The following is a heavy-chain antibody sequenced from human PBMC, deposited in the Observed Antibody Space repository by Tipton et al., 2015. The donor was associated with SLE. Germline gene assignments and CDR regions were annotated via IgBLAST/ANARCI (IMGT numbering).Heavy chain of an antibody. V-gene: IGHV3-20*04. CDR2: INWSGGST. Sequence: SLRLSCAASGFTFEDYGMSWVRQAPGKGLEWVSGINWSGGSTGYADSVKGRFTISRDNAKNSLFLQMNSLRAEDTALYYCAKDRAAAGTGYFQHWGQGSLVTVSS. J-gene: IGHJ1*01. CDR3: AKDRAAAGTGYFQH. D-gene: IGHD6-13*01. CDR1: GFTFEDYG.